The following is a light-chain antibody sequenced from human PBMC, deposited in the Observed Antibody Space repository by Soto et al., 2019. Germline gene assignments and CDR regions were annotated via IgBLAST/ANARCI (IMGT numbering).Light chain of an antibody. CDR1: QSVSSSY. J-gene: IGKJ5*01. Sequence: IVMTQSQNTLYLSPWERASFSSTAIQSVSSSYLAWYQQKPGQAPRLLIYGASSRATGIPDRFSGSGSGTDFTLTISRLEPEDCAVYYCQQYGSSPPITFGQGTRLEIK. V-gene: IGKV3-20*01. CDR2: GAS. CDR3: QQYGSSPPIT.